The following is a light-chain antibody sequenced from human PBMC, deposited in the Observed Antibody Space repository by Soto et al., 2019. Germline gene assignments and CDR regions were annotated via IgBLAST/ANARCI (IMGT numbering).Light chain of an antibody. CDR3: QQYNSYLYT. V-gene: IGKV1-5*01. J-gene: IGKJ2*01. CDR2: DAS. Sequence: DIQMTQPPSTRSASVGARVTITCRARQSISSWWAWYQQKPGQAPKLLIYDASSLESGVQSRFSGSGSGTEFTLSIGSLQHDDFATYYCQQYNSYLYTFGQGTKLEIK. CDR1: QSISSW.